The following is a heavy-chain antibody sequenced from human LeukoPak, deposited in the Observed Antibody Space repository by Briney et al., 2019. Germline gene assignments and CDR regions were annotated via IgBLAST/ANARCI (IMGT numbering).Heavy chain of an antibody. D-gene: IGHD3-9*01. J-gene: IGHJ6*03. CDR1: GGSISSNY. V-gene: IGHV4-59*01. Sequence: PSETLSLTCTVSGGSISSNYWGWLRQPPGKGLEWIGYIYYSGRTNYNPSLKSRVSISVETSKNQCSLKLSSVTAADTAVYYCARTGSESILRYFDWLPPVGAYYYYYMDVWGKGTTVTISS. CDR2: IYYSGRT. CDR3: ARTGSESILRYFDWLPPVGAYYYYYMDV.